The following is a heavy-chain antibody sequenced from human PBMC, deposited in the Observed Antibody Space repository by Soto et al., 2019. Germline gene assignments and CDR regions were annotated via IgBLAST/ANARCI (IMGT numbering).Heavy chain of an antibody. Sequence: SSSSYYWGWIRQAPGKGLEWVSAISGSGASTYYADSVKGRFTISRDNSKNTLYLQMNSLRVEDTAVYYCAKDWAYCGGDCYAYYYYGMDVWGQGTTVTVSS. CDR2: ISGSGAST. V-gene: IGHV3-23*01. CDR3: AKDWAYCGGDCYAYYYYGMDV. CDR1: SSSSYY. D-gene: IGHD2-21*02. J-gene: IGHJ6*02.